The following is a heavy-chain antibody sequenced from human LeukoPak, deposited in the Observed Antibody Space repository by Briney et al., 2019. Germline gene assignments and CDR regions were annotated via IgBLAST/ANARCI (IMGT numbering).Heavy chain of an antibody. J-gene: IGHJ5*02. Sequence: NSSETLSRTCTVSGGSIDSNSWTWIRQPPGKGLEWIGYIYYSGTTNYNPSLKSRVTMSVDMSKNQFSLKLSSVTAADTAVYYCARRSSSWKNWFDPWGQGTLVTVSS. CDR3: ARRSSSWKNWFDP. V-gene: IGHV4-59*01. CDR2: IYYSGTT. CDR1: GGSIDSNS. D-gene: IGHD6-13*01.